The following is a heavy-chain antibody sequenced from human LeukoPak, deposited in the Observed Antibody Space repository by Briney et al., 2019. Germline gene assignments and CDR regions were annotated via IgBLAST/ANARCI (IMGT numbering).Heavy chain of an antibody. D-gene: IGHD2-2*01. J-gene: IGHJ4*02. Sequence: GASVKVSCKASGYTFTSHAISWVRQAPGQGLEWMGGIIPIFGTANYAQKFQGRVTITADESTSTAYMELSSLRSEDTAVYYCARVRYCSSTSCYEFDYWGQGTLVTVSS. CDR2: IIPIFGTA. CDR3: ARVRYCSSTSCYEFDY. CDR1: GYTFTSHA. V-gene: IGHV1-69*13.